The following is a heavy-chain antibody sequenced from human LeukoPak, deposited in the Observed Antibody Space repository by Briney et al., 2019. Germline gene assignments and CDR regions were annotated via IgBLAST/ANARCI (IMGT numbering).Heavy chain of an antibody. J-gene: IGHJ4*02. D-gene: IGHD3-10*01. CDR1: GFSLSTSGVG. V-gene: IGHV2-5*02. Sequence: SGPTLVNPTQTLTLTCTFSGFSLSTSGVGVGWIRQPPGKALEWLALIYWDDDKRYSPSLKSRLTITKDTSKNQVVLTMTNMDPVDTATYYCAHIGTDCYGSGRGAREYIDYWGQGTLVTVSS. CDR3: AHIGTDCYGSGRGAREYIDY. CDR2: IYWDDDK.